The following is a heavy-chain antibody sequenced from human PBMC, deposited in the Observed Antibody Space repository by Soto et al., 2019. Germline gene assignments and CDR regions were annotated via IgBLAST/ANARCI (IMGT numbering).Heavy chain of an antibody. J-gene: IGHJ4*02. CDR2: ISGSGDST. CDR1: GFTFSSYA. Sequence: EVQLLESGGGLVQPGGSLRLSCAASGFTFSSYAMSWVRQAPGKGLEWVSTISGSGDSTYYADSVRGRFTISRDNYKNTLYLKMNSLRAEDTAVYYCAKETLGYCSSGSCRIDYWGQGTLVTVSS. V-gene: IGHV3-23*01. CDR3: AKETLGYCSSGSCRIDY. D-gene: IGHD2-15*01.